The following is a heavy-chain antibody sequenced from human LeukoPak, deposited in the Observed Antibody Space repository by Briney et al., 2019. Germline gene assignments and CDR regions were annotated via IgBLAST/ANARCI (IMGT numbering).Heavy chain of an antibody. D-gene: IGHD3-22*01. J-gene: IGHJ4*02. V-gene: IGHV3-53*04. CDR1: GFTVSSNY. CDR2: IYSGGST. Sequence: PGGSLRLSCAASGFTVSSNYMSWVRQAPGKGLEWVSVIYSGGSTYYADSVKGRFTISRHNSKNTLYLQMNSLRAEDTAVYYCARGLKGGLSSGYYKFFDYWGQGTLVTVSS. CDR3: ARGLKGGLSSGYYKFFDY.